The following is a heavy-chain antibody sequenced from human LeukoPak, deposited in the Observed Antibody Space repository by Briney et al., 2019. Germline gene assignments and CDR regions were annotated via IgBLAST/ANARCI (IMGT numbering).Heavy chain of an antibody. D-gene: IGHD3-3*01. V-gene: IGHV1-24*01. CDR3: ATDVRFLEWLTRY. Sequence: ASVTVSCMVSGYTLTELSMHWVRQAAGKGLEWMGGFDPEDGETIYAQKFQGRVTMTEDTSTDTAYMELSSLRSEDTAVYYCATDVRFLEWLTRYWGQGTLVTVSS. CDR2: FDPEDGET. J-gene: IGHJ4*02. CDR1: GYTLTELS.